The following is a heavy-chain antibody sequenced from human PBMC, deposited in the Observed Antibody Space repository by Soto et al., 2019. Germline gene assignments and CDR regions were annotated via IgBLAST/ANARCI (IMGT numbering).Heavy chain of an antibody. CDR3: ARDLAKGGGSAGFDY. V-gene: IGHV1-2*02. CDR2: INPKSGGT. Sequence: AALNVSCKASGYTFTVYYMHWVRQAPGQGLEWMGWINPKSGGTMYPQKFQGRVTMTWDTSISTAYMALTRLRSDDTAVYYCARDLAKGGGSAGFDYWGQGTLVTV. D-gene: IGHD1-26*01. J-gene: IGHJ4*02. CDR1: GYTFTVYY.